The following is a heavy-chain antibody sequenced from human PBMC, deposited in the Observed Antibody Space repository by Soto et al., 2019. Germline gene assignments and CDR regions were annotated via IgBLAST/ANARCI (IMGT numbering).Heavy chain of an antibody. CDR1: GFTFSSYE. V-gene: IGHV3-48*03. CDR2: ISSSGSTI. J-gene: IGHJ3*02. Sequence: EVQLVESGGGLVQPGGSLRLSCAASGFTFSSYEMNWVRQAPGKGLEWVSYISSSGSTIYYADSVKGRFTISRDNAKNSLYLQMNRLRAEDTAVYYCAREGSITMIVWSHAFDIWGQGTMVTVSS. CDR3: AREGSITMIVWSHAFDI. D-gene: IGHD3-22*01.